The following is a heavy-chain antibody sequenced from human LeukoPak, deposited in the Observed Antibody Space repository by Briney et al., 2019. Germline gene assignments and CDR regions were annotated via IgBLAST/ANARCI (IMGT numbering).Heavy chain of an antibody. Sequence: GGSLRLSCAASGFTFDDYAMHWVRQAPGKGLEWVSGISWNSGSIGHADSVKGRFTISRDNAKNSLYLQMNSLRAEDTALYYCAKSRGSGSYSPSFDYWGQGTLVTVSS. V-gene: IGHV3-9*01. CDR1: GFTFDDYA. J-gene: IGHJ4*02. CDR3: AKSRGSGSYSPSFDY. CDR2: ISWNSGSI. D-gene: IGHD3-10*01.